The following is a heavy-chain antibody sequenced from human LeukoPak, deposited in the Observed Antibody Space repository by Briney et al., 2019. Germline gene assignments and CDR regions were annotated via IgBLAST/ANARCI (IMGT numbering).Heavy chain of an antibody. CDR2: ISHSGST. D-gene: IGHD6-25*01. Sequence: SETLSLTCTVSGHSISSSYYWDWIRQPPGKGLEWIGGISHSGSTYYNPSLKSRVTISLDTSKNQFSLQLTSVTAADSAVYYCAGQSGYYYYMDVWGKGTTVTVSS. CDR3: AGQSGYYYYMDV. J-gene: IGHJ6*03. CDR1: GHSISSSYY. V-gene: IGHV4-38-2*02.